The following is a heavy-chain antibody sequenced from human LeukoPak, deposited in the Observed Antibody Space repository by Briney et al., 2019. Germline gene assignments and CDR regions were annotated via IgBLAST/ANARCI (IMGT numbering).Heavy chain of an antibody. CDR1: GGSITSYY. J-gene: IGHJ4*02. D-gene: IGHD6-19*01. V-gene: IGHV4-59*01. Sequence: SETLSLTCTVSGGSITSYYWHWIRQPPGKGLEWIGYIYYSGSTNYNPSLKSRVTISVDTSRKQFSLKLHSVSAADTAVYYCARERSGWSYTFDYWGQGTLVTVSS. CDR2: IYYSGST. CDR3: ARERSGWSYTFDY.